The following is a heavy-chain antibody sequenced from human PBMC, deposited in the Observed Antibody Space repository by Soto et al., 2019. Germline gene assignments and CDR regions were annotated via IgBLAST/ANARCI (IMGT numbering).Heavy chain of an antibody. Sequence: QVQLQESGPGLVKPSETLSLTCTVSGGSISSYYWSWIRQPPGKGLEWIGSIYYSGSTNYNPSLKSRVTISVDTSKNQFSLKLSSVTAADTAVYYCASSNIAAAGFYYYGMDVWGRGTTVTVSS. CDR3: ASSNIAAAGFYYYGMDV. CDR2: IYYSGST. V-gene: IGHV4-59*01. CDR1: GGSISSYY. J-gene: IGHJ6*02. D-gene: IGHD6-13*01.